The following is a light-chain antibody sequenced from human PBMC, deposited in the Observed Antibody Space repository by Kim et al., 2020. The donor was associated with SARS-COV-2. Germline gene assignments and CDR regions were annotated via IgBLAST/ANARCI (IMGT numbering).Light chain of an antibody. J-gene: IGLJ1*01. V-gene: IGLV3-21*01. CDR2: YDS. Sequence: APGQPARITCGGNNIEGHSVHWYQQKPGQAPVLVMYYDSDRPSGIPERFSGSKSANAATLTISRFEAGDEADYYCQVWDTDTDHYVFGTGTKVTVL. CDR3: QVWDTDTDHYV. CDR1: NIEGHS.